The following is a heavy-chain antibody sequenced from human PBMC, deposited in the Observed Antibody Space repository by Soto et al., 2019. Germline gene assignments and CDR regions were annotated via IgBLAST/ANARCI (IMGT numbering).Heavy chain of an antibody. CDR2: MNPNSGNT. Sequence: QVQLVQSGAEVKKPGASVKVSCKASGYTFTSYDINWVRQATGQGLEWMGWMNPNSGNTGYAQKFQGRVTMTRNTSIHTAYMALSSLRSEVSAVYYCARERTGTTSMDVWGQGTTVTVSS. CDR3: ARERTGTTSMDV. CDR1: GYTFTSYD. V-gene: IGHV1-8*01. J-gene: IGHJ6*02. D-gene: IGHD1-1*01.